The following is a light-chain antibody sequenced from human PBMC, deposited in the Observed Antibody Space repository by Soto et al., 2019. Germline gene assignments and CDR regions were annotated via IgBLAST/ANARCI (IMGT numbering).Light chain of an antibody. CDR1: SSNIGAGYD. V-gene: IGLV1-40*01. Sequence: QSVLTQPPSLSEAPGQRVTISCTGSSSNIGAGYDVHWYQQLPGTAPKLLIYGNSNRPSGVPDRFSGSKSGTSASLAITGLQAEEEADNYCQTYDSSLSGCYVFGTGAKVTVL. CDR2: GNS. CDR3: QTYDSSLSGCYV. J-gene: IGLJ1*01.